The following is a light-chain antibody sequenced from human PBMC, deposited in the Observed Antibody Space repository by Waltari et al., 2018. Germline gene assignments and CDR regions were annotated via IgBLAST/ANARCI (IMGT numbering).Light chain of an antibody. CDR1: QSISSW. V-gene: IGKV1-5*03. Sequence: DIQMTQSPSILSASVGDRVTITCRDSQSISSWLAWYQQKPGKAPKLLICKSSSVESGVPSRFSGSGAGTEVARAISSLQPDDCATYFCQQYSSDPYTFGQGTKLGIK. CDR3: QQYSSDPYT. CDR2: KSS. J-gene: IGKJ2*01.